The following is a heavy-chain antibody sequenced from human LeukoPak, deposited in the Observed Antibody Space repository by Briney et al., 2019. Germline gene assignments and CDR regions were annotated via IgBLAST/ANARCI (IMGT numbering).Heavy chain of an antibody. CDR2: ISGSGGST. Sequence: GGSLRLSCAASGFTFSSCAMSWVRQAPGKGLEWVSAISGSGGSTYYADSVKGRFTISRDNSKNTLYLQMNSLRAEDTAVYYCAKVPYIVVVPAAIGLLDYWGQGTLVTVSS. J-gene: IGHJ4*02. CDR1: GFTFSSCA. CDR3: AKVPYIVVVPAAIGLLDY. V-gene: IGHV3-23*01. D-gene: IGHD2-2*02.